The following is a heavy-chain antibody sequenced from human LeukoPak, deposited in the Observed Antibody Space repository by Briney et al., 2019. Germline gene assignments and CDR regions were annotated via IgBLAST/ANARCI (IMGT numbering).Heavy chain of an antibody. J-gene: IGHJ4*02. CDR3: ARGAGSD. CDR2: ISSGGVA. V-gene: IGHV3-53*01. D-gene: IGHD2-15*01. CDR1: GFTVSSYS. Sequence: RGSLRLSCAASGFTVSSYSMTWVRQAPGQDLEWVSVISSGGVAYYADSVEGRFTISEDNSKNTLFLQMNGLRAEDTAVYYCARGAGSDWGQGTLVTVSS.